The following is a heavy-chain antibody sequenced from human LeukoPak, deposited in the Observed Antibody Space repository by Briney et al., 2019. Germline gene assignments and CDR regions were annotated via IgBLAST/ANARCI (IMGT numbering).Heavy chain of an antibody. Sequence: SETLSLTCAVYGGSFSGHYWSWIRQPPGKGLEWIGEMDHSGSTNYNPSLKSRVTISVDTSKNQFSLSLSSVTAADTAVYYCARGQGDAWSGYVLNVWGKGTTVTVSS. CDR2: MDHSGST. J-gene: IGHJ6*04. D-gene: IGHD3-3*01. CDR3: ARGQGDAWSGYVLNV. CDR1: GGSFSGHY. V-gene: IGHV4-34*01.